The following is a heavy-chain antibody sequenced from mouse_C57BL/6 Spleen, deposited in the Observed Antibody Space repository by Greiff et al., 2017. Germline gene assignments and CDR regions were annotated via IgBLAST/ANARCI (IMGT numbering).Heavy chain of an antibody. CDR3: ARLGSLRGYFDV. CDR2: INPYNGGT. Sequence: DVKLQESGPVLVKPGASVKMSCKASGYTFTDYYMNWVKQSHGKSLEWIGVINPYNGGTSYNQKFKGKATLTVDTSSSTAYMELNSQTSEDSAVYYCARLGSLRGYFDVWGTGTTVTVSS. CDR1: GYTFTDYY. D-gene: IGHD3-1*01. J-gene: IGHJ1*03. V-gene: IGHV1-19*01.